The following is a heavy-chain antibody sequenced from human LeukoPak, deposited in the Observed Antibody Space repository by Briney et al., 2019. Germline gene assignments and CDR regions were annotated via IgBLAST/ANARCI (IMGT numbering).Heavy chain of an antibody. J-gene: IGHJ4*02. CDR2: IKQDGSEQ. CDR3: VRVVTGGYSYVDC. CDR1: GFSFNTYW. D-gene: IGHD5-18*01. V-gene: IGHV3-7*01. Sequence: PGGSLRLSCAASGFSFNTYWMSWVRQAPGKGLEWVANIKQDGSEQYYVGSVEGCFTISRDNAKNSLDLQMNSLRAEYTAVYYCVRVVTGGYSYVDCWGQGTLVTVSS.